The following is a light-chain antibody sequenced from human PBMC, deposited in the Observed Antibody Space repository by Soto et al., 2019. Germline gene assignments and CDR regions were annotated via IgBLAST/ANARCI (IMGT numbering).Light chain of an antibody. CDR3: SAWDDSLSGRV. CDR1: SSNIGSNY. CDR2: RNN. V-gene: IGLV1-47*01. Sequence: QSVLTQPPSASGTPGQRVTISCSGSSSNIGSNYVHWFQQFPGTAPKVLIYRNNQRPSGVPDRFSGSKSGTSASLAIDGLRSEDEADYYCSAWDDSLSGRVFGAGTKGTVL. J-gene: IGLJ1*01.